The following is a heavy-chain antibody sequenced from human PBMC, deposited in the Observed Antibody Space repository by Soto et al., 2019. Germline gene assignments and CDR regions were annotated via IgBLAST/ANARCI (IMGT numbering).Heavy chain of an antibody. CDR3: VRGNRIRGWLDT. CDR2: ISSTSLYI. Sequence: EVQLVESGGGLVKPGGSLRLSCAASRFSLSTYSMSWVRQAPGRGLEWVSSISSTSLYIYYADSVKGRFAISRDNAKNSLYLQMNSLRAEDTALYYCVRGNRIRGWLDTWGQGTLVTVSS. CDR1: RFSLSTYS. J-gene: IGHJ5*01. V-gene: IGHV3-21*01. D-gene: IGHD1-26*01.